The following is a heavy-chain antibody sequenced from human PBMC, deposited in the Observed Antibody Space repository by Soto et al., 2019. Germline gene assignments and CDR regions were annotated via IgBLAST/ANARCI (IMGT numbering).Heavy chain of an antibody. CDR3: ASVTGNAFAI. CDR1: GGSISGSANY. V-gene: IGHV4-30-4*01. D-gene: IGHD4-4*01. Sequence: QVQLQESGPGLVTPSQTLSLTCAVSGGSISGSANYWSWIRQPPGKGLEWIGYIFHSGNTYYSPALQSRLSISVDTSRDQFSLELSSVTAADTAMYYCASVTGNAFAIWGQGTLVTVSS. J-gene: IGHJ3*02. CDR2: IFHSGNT.